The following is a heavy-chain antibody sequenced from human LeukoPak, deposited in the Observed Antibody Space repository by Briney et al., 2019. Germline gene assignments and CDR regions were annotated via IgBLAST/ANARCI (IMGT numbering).Heavy chain of an antibody. D-gene: IGHD1-1*01. V-gene: IGHV4-59*01. CDR1: GGSISSYY. CDR3: ARAGTTIYYYYMDV. CDR2: IYYSGST. Sequence: SETLSLNCTVSGGSISSYYWSWIRQPPGKGLEWIGYIYYSGSTNYNPSLKSRVTISVDTSKNQFSLKLSSVTAADTAVYYCARAGTTIYYYYMDVWGKGTTVTVSS. J-gene: IGHJ6*03.